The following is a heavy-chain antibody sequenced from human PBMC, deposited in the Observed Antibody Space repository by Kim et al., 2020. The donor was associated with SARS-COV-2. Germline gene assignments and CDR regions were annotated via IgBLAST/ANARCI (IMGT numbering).Heavy chain of an antibody. Sequence: SETLSLTCTVSGGFISSRSYYWGWIRRPPGKRLVWLGSVYVSGSTLYNPCLAGRVSISVDTSKNRFSLGLTSVTAADTALYYCARQFFSEYEPTPFDPWGQGTLVIISS. CDR2: VYVSGST. J-gene: IGHJ5*02. V-gene: IGHV4-39*01. CDR1: GGFISSRSYY. CDR3: ARQFFSEYEPTPFDP. D-gene: IGHD2-15*01.